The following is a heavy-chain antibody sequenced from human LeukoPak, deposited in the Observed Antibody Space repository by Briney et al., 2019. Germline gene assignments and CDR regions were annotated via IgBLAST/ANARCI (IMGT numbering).Heavy chain of an antibody. CDR1: GYSFANYW. J-gene: IGHJ4*02. CDR2: IYPADSDT. V-gene: IGHV5-51*01. D-gene: IGHD5-24*01. CDR3: ARWKGDGYNSPFDF. Sequence: LGESLKISCKGSGYSFANYWIGWVRQMPGKGLEWMGIIYPADSDTRYSPSFQGQVTISADKSITTAYLQWGSLKASDTAMYYCARWKGDGYNSPFDFWGQGTLVTVSS.